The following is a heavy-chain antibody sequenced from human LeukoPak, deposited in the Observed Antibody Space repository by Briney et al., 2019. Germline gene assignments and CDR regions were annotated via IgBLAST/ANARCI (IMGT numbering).Heavy chain of an antibody. V-gene: IGHV6-1*01. D-gene: IGHD2-21*01. J-gene: IGHJ5*02. Sequence: SQTLSLTCAISGDSLSSNSAAWNWIRQSPSRGLEWLGRTYYRSKWYNDYEVSVKSRITIKPDTSKNQYSLQLNSVTPEDTAVYYCAREGSWVVNAIHDRFDPWGQGTLVTVSS. CDR3: AREGSWVVNAIHDRFDP. CDR2: TYYRSKWYN. CDR1: GDSLSSNSAA.